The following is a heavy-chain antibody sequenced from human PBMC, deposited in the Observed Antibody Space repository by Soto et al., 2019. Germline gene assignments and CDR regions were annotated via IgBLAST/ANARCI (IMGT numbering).Heavy chain of an antibody. J-gene: IGHJ4*02. CDR2: INIGSTSI. Sequence: EVQLVESGGGLVEPGGSLRLSCAASGFTFSSNGMTWVRQAPGKGLEWISYINIGSTSIYYADSVKGRFTTSRDNAKNSLYLQMNSLRDEDTAVYYCARDGYSFVYWGQGNLVTVSS. CDR3: ARDGYSFVY. D-gene: IGHD5-12*01. CDR1: GFTFSSNG. V-gene: IGHV3-48*02.